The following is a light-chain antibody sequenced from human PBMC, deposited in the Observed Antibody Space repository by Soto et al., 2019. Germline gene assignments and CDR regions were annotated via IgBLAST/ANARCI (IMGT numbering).Light chain of an antibody. CDR2: DAS. J-gene: IGKJ4*01. Sequence: DIQMTHSPSSLSASVGDIVTITCQASQDISNYLNWYQQKPGKAPKLLIYDASNLETGVPSRFSGSGSGTDFTFTISSLQPEDIATYYCQQYDNLPLNFGGGTKVDIK. CDR3: QQYDNLPLN. V-gene: IGKV1-33*01. CDR1: QDISNY.